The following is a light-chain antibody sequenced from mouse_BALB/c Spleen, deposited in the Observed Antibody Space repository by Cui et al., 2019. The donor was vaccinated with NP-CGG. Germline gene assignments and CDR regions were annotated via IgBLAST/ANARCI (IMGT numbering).Light chain of an antibody. CDR2: GNK. V-gene: IGLV1*01. Sequence: QAVVTQESALTTSPGETVTLTCRSNTGAVTNNNYANWVQDKPDHLFTGLIRGNKQRGPGFSAKILGSPIGEKAAPTINGGTNEDEGNIFWALRYSNHWVFGGGTKLTVL. CDR3: ALRYSNHWV. J-gene: IGLJ1*01. CDR1: TGAVTNNNY.